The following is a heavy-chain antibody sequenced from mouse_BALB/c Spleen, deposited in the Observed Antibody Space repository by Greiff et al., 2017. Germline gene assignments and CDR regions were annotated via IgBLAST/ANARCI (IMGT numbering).Heavy chain of an antibody. D-gene: IGHD2-4*01. CDR1: GFSLTSYG. CDR3: ARDVITTGGYAMDY. Sequence: VQLQESGPGLVAPSQSLSITCTVSGFSLTSYGVHWVRQPPGKGLEWLGVIWAGGSTNYNSALMSRLSISKDNSKSQVFLKMNSLQTDDTAMYYCARDVITTGGYAMDYWGQGTSVTVSS. V-gene: IGHV2-9*02. J-gene: IGHJ4*01. CDR2: IWAGGST.